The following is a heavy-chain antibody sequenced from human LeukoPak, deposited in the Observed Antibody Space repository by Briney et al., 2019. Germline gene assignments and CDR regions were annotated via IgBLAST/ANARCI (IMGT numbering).Heavy chain of an antibody. CDR3: ARGNAPLPFDY. CDR2: ISSGDGGYI. Sequence: GGSLRLSCAHSAFTFSSYSIHWGRQAPREGLECVSAISSGDGGYIYYADSVKGRFTISRDNAKNSLYLQMNSLRAEDTAVYYCARGNAPLPFDYWGQGTLVTVSS. V-gene: IGHV3-21*01. CDR1: AFTFSSYS. J-gene: IGHJ4*02. D-gene: IGHD2-2*01.